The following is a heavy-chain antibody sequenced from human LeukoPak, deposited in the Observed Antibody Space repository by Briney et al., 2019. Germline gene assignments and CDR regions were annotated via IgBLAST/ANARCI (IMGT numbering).Heavy chain of an antibody. V-gene: IGHV4-59*08. Sequence: SETLSLTCTVSAGSISSYYWSWTRQPPGKGLEWIGYSSYNGNTNYNPSLKSRVTISRDTSKNQFSLKLISVTAADTAVYYCARHVAAFGDFLGWFDPWGQGTLVTVSS. D-gene: IGHD4-17*01. J-gene: IGHJ5*02. CDR1: AGSISSYY. CDR3: ARHVAAFGDFLGWFDP. CDR2: SSYNGNT.